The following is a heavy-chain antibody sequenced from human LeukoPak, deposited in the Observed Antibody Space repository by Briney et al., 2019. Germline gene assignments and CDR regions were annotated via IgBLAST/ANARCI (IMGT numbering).Heavy chain of an antibody. Sequence: PGGSLRLSCAASGFIFSTYWMSWVRQAPGKGLEWVANISLDGSETHYVDSVKGRFTISRDNGKKSLFLQMSSLRAEDTAVYYCARDNVGASPFDYWGQGTLVTVSS. CDR1: GFIFSTYW. D-gene: IGHD1-26*01. CDR2: ISLDGSET. CDR3: ARDNVGASPFDY. J-gene: IGHJ4*02. V-gene: IGHV3-7*05.